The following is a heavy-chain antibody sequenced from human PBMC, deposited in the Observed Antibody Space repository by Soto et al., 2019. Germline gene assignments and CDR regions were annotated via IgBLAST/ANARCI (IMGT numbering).Heavy chain of an antibody. V-gene: IGHV3-53*04. CDR1: GFTFSTYA. CDR2: IYSGGST. CDR3: ARSSRRGNYDY. J-gene: IGHJ4*02. Sequence: GGSLRLSCAASGFTFSTYAMSWVRQAPGKGLEWVSVIYSGGSTYYADSVKGRFTISRHNSKNTLYLQMNSLRAEDTAVYYCARSSRRGNYDYWGQGTLVTVSS. D-gene: IGHD4-4*01.